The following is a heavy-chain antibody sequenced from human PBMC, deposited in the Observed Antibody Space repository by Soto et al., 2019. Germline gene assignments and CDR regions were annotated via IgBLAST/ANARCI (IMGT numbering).Heavy chain of an antibody. D-gene: IGHD3-3*01. CDR1: GYTFTSYG. CDR3: ARGRFGVVPRPDAFDI. V-gene: IGHV1-18*01. CDR2: ISAYNGNT. Sequence: ASLKVSCKASGYTFTSYGISWVRQAPGQGLEWMGWISAYNGNTNYAQKLQGRVTMTTDTSTSTAYMELRSLRSDDTAVYYCARGRFGVVPRPDAFDIWGQGTMVTVSS. J-gene: IGHJ3*02.